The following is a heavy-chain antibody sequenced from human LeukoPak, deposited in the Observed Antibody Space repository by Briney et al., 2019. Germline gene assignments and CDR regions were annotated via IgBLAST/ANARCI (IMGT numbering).Heavy chain of an antibody. D-gene: IGHD2-8*01. CDR2: ISSSSSYI. CDR1: GFTFSSYS. CDR3: ARVGCTNGVCYIHGVYYYYGMDV. V-gene: IGHV3-21*01. J-gene: IGHJ6*02. Sequence: PGGSLRLSCAASGFTFSSYSMNWVRQAPGKGLEWVSPISSSSSYIYYADSVKGRFTISRDNAKNSLYLQMNSLRAEDTAVYYCARVGCTNGVCYIHGVYYYYGMDVWGQGTTVTVSS.